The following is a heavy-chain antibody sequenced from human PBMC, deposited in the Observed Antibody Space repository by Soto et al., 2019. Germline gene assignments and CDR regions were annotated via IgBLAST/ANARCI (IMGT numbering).Heavy chain of an antibody. Sequence: GESLKISCKGSGYSFTSYWIGWVRQVPGKGLEWMAIINPGDSDTRYSPSFQGQVTISADKSISTAHLQWSSLKASDTAMYYCARQSDGSSFDIWGQGTMVTVSS. J-gene: IGHJ3*02. CDR1: GYSFTSYW. CDR2: INPGDSDT. CDR3: ARQSDGSSFDI. D-gene: IGHD2-2*01. V-gene: IGHV5-51*01.